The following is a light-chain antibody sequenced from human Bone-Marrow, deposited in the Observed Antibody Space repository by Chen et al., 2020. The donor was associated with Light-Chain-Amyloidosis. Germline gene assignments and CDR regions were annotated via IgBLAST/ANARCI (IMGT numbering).Light chain of an antibody. Sequence: QELTQPPSVSASPRQTASINCSGDDLPTKYAYWYQQKPGQAPVLVIHRDTERPSGISERFSGSSSGTTATLTISGVQAEDEADYHCQSADSSGTYEVIFGGGTKLTVL. CDR1: DLPTKY. V-gene: IGLV3-25*03. CDR3: QSADSSGTYEVI. J-gene: IGLJ2*01. CDR2: RDT.